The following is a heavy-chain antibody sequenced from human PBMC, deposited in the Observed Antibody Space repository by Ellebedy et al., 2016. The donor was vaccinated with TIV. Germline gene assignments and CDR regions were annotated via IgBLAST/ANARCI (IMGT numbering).Heavy chain of an antibody. CDR3: ARDSRIAAHPESWDAFDI. V-gene: IGHV4-39*07. CDR2: IYYSGST. D-gene: IGHD6-6*01. J-gene: IGHJ3*02. CDR1: GGSISSSSYY. Sequence: SETLSLTXTVSGGSISSSSYYWGWIRQPPGKGLEWIGSIYYSGSTYYNPSLKSRVTISVDTSKNQFSLKLSSVTAADTAVYYCARDSRIAAHPESWDAFDIWGQGTMVTVSS.